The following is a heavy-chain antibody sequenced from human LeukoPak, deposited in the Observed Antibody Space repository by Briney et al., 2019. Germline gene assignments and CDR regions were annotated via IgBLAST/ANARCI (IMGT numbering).Heavy chain of an antibody. D-gene: IGHD3-22*01. CDR2: MHYSGST. J-gene: IGHJ5*02. V-gene: IGHV4-39*07. CDR1: GGSISSSSYY. CDR3: ARDPGAYYDSSGYLNWFDP. Sequence: SETLSLTCTVSGGSISSSSYYWGWIRQAPGKGLEWIGSMHYSGSTYYNPSLKSRVTMSVDTSKKQFSLRLSSVTAADTAVYYCARDPGAYYDSSGYLNWFDPWGQGTLVTVSS.